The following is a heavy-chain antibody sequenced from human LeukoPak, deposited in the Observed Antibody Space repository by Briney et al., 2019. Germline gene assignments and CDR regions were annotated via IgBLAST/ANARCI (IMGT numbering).Heavy chain of an antibody. CDR1: GGSISSYY. CDR2: MYYSGST. V-gene: IGHV4-59*01. CDR3: ARRYCSGGSCYSAFDY. J-gene: IGHJ4*01. Sequence: PQETRNLTCTVAGGSISSYYWSWIRQPPGQGLEWIGYMYYSGSTNYNPSLKSRVTISVDTSKNQFSLKLRSVTAADTAVYYCARRYCSGGSCYSAFDYWGHGSL. D-gene: IGHD2-15*01.